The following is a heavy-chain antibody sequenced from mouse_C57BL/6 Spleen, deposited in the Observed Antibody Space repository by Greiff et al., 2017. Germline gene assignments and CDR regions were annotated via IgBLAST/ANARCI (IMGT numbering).Heavy chain of an antibody. CDR3: ARRGSSYYFDY. V-gene: IGHV1-52*01. CDR1: GYTFTSYW. J-gene: IGHJ2*01. D-gene: IGHD1-1*01. Sequence: QVQLQQPGAELVRPGSSVKLSCKASGYTFTSYWMHWVKQRPIQGLEWIGNIDPSDSETHYNQKFKDKATLTVDKSSSTAYMQLISLTSEDSAVYYCARRGSSYYFDYWGQGTTRTVSS. CDR2: IDPSDSET.